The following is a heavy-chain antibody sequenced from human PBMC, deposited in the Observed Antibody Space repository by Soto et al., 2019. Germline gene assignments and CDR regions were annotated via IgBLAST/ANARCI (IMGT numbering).Heavy chain of an antibody. J-gene: IGHJ6*03. D-gene: IGHD2-15*01. CDR2: IYYSGST. V-gene: IGHV4-31*03. CDR3: AREYHERYCSGGSCYFEYYYYYMDV. Sequence: SETLSLTCTFSGGSIISGGYYWSWIRQHPGKGLEWIGYIYYSGSTYYNPSLKSRVTISVDTSKNQFSLKLSSVTAADTAVYYCAREYHERYCSGGSCYFEYYYYYMDVWGKGTTVTVSS. CDR1: GGSIISGGYY.